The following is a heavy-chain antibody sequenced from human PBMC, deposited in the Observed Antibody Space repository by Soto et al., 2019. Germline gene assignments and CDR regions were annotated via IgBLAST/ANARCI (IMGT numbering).Heavy chain of an antibody. J-gene: IGHJ5*02. CDR3: ATLPPRIVLSLLPIPP. V-gene: IGHV4-30-4*01. CDR1: GGSISSGDYY. CDR2: IYYSGST. Sequence: PSETLSLTCTVSGGSISSGDYYWSWIRQPPGKGLEWIGYIYYSGSTYYSPSLRGRATISVDKSNNQFSLRLRSVNAADTAVYYCATLPPRIVLSLLPIPPWGQGILVTVSS. D-gene: IGHD2-21*01.